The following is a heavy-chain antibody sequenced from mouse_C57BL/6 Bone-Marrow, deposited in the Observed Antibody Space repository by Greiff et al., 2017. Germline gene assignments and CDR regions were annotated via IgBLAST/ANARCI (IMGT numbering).Heavy chain of an antibody. J-gene: IGHJ3*01. Sequence: EVKVEASGPGLVKPSQSLSLTCSVTGYSITSGYYWNWIRQFPGNKLEWMGYISYDGSNNYNPSLKNRISITRDTSKNQFFLKLNSVTTEDTATYYCARERGRSSGYIFAYWGQGTLVTVSA. CDR2: ISYDGSN. CDR1: GYSITSGYY. V-gene: IGHV3-6*01. CDR3: ARERGRSSGYIFAY. D-gene: IGHD3-2*02.